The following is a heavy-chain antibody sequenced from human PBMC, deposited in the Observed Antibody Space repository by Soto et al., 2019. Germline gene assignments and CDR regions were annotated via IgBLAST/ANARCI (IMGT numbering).Heavy chain of an antibody. Sequence: QVQLQQWGAGLLKPSETLSLTCAVYGGSFSGYYWSWIRQTPGKGLEWIGEINNSGSTNYNPSLKSRFTISVDTSKNQFSLKLSSVTAADTAVYYCARGPKAAAGTTEYYFDYWGQGTLVTVSS. CDR2: INNSGST. J-gene: IGHJ4*02. CDR1: GGSFSGYY. V-gene: IGHV4-34*01. CDR3: ARGPKAAAGTTEYYFDY. D-gene: IGHD6-13*01.